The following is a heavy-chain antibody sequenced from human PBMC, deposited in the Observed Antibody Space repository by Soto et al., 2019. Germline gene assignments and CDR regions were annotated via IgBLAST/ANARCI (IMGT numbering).Heavy chain of an antibody. CDR2: IIPILGIA. CDR3: ARGQRGYGGDY. CDR1: GGTFSSYT. D-gene: IGHD4-17*01. Sequence: QVQLVQSGAEVKKPGSSVKVSCKASGGTFSSYTISWVRQAPGQGLEWMGRIIPILGIANYAQKFQGRVTIIADKSTSTAYMELSSLRSEDTAVYYCARGQRGYGGDYWGQGTLVTVSS. V-gene: IGHV1-69*02. J-gene: IGHJ4*02.